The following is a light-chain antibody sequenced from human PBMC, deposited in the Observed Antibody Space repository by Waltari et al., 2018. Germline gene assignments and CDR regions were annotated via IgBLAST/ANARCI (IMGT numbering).Light chain of an antibody. CDR2: AAS. CDR3: LQDYNYPWT. V-gene: IGKV1-6*01. Sequence: AIQMTQSPSPLSASVGDRVTITCRASQGIRYYLGWYQQKPGKAPKLLIFAASTLQSGVPSRFSGSGSGTDFTLTISSLQPEDFATYYCLQDYNYPWTFGQGTKVEIK. J-gene: IGKJ1*01. CDR1: QGIRYY.